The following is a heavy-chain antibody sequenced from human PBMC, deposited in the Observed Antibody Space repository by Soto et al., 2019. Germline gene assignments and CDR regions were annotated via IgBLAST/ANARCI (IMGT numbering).Heavy chain of an antibody. Sequence: ASVKVSCKAAGYTLTGYYMHWLRQAPGQGLEWMGWINPNSGGTNYAQKFQGWVTMTRDTSISTAYMELSRLRSDDTAVYYCAMSRGAGCYGMDVWGQGTTVTVSS. V-gene: IGHV1-2*04. CDR3: AMSRGAGCYGMDV. D-gene: IGHD3-10*01. CDR1: GYTLTGYY. J-gene: IGHJ6*01. CDR2: INPNSGGT.